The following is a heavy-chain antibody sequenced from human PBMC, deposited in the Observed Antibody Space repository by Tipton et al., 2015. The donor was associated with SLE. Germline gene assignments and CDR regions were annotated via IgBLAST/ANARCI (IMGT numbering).Heavy chain of an antibody. Sequence: TLSLTCAVYGGSFSDYSWTWIRQPPGKGLEWIGGIYYSGSTNYNPSLKSRFTISVDTSKNQFSLRLSSVSAADTAMYYCARALWVDKDFEVPLAIRLRAFDIWGQGRMVAVSS. J-gene: IGHJ3*02. V-gene: IGHV4-34*01. D-gene: IGHD2-2*02. CDR1: GGSFSDYS. CDR3: ARALWVDKDFEVPLAIRLRAFDI. CDR2: IYYSGST.